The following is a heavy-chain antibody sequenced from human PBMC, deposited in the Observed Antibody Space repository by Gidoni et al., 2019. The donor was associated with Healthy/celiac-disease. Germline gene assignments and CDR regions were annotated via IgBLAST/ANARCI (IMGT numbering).Heavy chain of an antibody. CDR2: IESGGSK. Sequence: VQLVESGGGLLQPGGSMLLSCAAAGFTVSSNYISWVCQAQGKGLEGVSGIESGGSKYYADSVKGRFTSARDNTKNTLYLQMNSLRVEDTAVYYCAGDFDGKDGDYAGYYYGMDVWGQGTTVTVSS. D-gene: IGHD4-17*01. J-gene: IGHJ6*02. V-gene: IGHV3-66*01. CDR3: AGDFDGKDGDYAGYYYGMDV. CDR1: GFTVSSNY.